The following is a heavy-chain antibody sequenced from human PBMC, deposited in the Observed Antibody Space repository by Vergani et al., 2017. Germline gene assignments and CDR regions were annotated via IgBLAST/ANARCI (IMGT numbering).Heavy chain of an antibody. CDR1: GFTFSTYA. V-gene: IGHV3-23*04. CDR3: AKDTYDGREYFDY. Sequence: EIQLVESGGDLVQPGGSLRLSCAASGFTFSTYAMSWVRQAPGKGLEWVSGITRSGERTYYADSVKGRFTISRDNSKNTLYLQMNSLRGEDTAVYYCAKDTYDGREYFDYWGQGTLVTVSS. D-gene: IGHD3-16*01. CDR2: ITRSGERT. J-gene: IGHJ4*02.